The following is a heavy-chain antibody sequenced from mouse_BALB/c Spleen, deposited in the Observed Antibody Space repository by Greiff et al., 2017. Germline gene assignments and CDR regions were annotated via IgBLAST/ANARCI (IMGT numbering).Heavy chain of an antibody. CDR1: GYTFPSYW. CDR3: SRSNYGNSFDY. V-gene: IGHV1-61*01. CDR2: IDPSDSET. J-gene: IGHJ2*01. Sequence: VQLQQPGAELVRPGASVKLSCTASGYTFPSYWMNWVKQRPGQGLEWIGMIDPSDSETHYNQMFKDKATLTVDKSSITAYMPLSSLTSEASAVYYCSRSNYGNSFDYWGQGTILTVSS. D-gene: IGHD2-1*01.